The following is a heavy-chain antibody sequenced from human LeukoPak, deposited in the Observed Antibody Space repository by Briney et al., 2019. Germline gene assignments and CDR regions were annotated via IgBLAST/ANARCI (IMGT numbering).Heavy chain of an antibody. CDR3: ARSDCSGRSCFTFDY. CDR1: GFTVSSNY. Sequence: GGSLRLSCAASGFTVSSNYMTWVRQAPEKGLEWVSLIYSSGSTYYADSVKGRFTISRDNSKNTLYLQMSSLRGDDTAVYYCARSDCSGRSCFTFDYWGQGTLVTVSS. D-gene: IGHD2-15*01. V-gene: IGHV3-66*02. CDR2: IYSSGST. J-gene: IGHJ4*02.